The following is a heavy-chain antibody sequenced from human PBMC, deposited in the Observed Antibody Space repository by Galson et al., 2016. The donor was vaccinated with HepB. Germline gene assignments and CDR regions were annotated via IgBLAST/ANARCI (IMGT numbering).Heavy chain of an antibody. J-gene: IGHJ4*02. D-gene: IGHD4-17*01. V-gene: IGHV3-48*01. CDR2: IRSSGNAR. Sequence: SLRLAYAASGLPFSRYSLTWTRQPSGKWPGTVSYIRSSGNARYYADSVQGRFTIFRDNAKNSLFLQMNSLSVEDTAVYYCAKDRGNDYGVYDSWGQGTLVTV. CDR3: AKDRGNDYGVYDS. CDR1: GLPFSRYS.